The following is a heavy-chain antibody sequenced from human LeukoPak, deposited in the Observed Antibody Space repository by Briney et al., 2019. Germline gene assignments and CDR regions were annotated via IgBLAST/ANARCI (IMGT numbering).Heavy chain of an antibody. Sequence: GESLKISCKGSGYSFTNDWIGWVRQMPGKGLEWMGIIYPGDSDTRYSPSFQGQVTISADKSISTAYLQWSSLKASDTAMYYCARRNVDTAMAWDYWGQGTLVTVSS. CDR2: IYPGDSDT. V-gene: IGHV5-51*01. D-gene: IGHD5-18*01. CDR1: GYSFTNDW. J-gene: IGHJ4*02. CDR3: ARRNVDTAMAWDY.